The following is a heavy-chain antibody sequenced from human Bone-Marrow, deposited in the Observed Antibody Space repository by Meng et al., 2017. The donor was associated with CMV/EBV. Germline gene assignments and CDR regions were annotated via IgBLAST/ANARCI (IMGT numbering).Heavy chain of an antibody. Sequence: GGSLRLSCTASGFTFGGYVMSWVRQAPGKGLEWVGFIRSKDYGGTTEYAASVKGRFTISRDDSKSIAYLQMNSLKPEDTAVYYCTRGKVLTRSYGGNPRDHYGMDVWGQGTTVTVSS. D-gene: IGHD4-23*01. CDR2: IRSKDYGGTT. CDR3: TRGKVLTRSYGGNPRDHYGMDV. J-gene: IGHJ6*01. CDR1: GFTFGGYV. V-gene: IGHV3-49*04.